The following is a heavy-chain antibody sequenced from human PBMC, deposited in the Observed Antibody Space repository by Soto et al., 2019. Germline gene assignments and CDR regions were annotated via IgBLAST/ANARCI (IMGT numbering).Heavy chain of an antibody. D-gene: IGHD1-26*01. CDR1: GFTFSSFS. CDR3: ARDPSDLWEPDQHFQH. Sequence: PGGSLRLSCAAFGFTFSSFSLNWVRQTPGKGLEWVSSISGSSSYIYYADSVKGRFTISRDNAKNLLYLQMNSLRAEDTAVYYCARDPSDLWEPDQHFQHWGQGTLVTVSS. J-gene: IGHJ1*01. V-gene: IGHV3-21*01. CDR2: ISGSSSYI.